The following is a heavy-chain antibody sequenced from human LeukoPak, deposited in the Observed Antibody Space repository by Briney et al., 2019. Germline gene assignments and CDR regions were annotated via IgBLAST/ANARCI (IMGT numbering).Heavy chain of an antibody. D-gene: IGHD2-2*02. CDR3: ARDRCSSTSCYNVNWFDP. CDR2: ISAYNGNT. CDR1: GYTFTSYG. V-gene: IGHV1-18*01. J-gene: IGHJ5*02. Sequence: ASVKVSCKASGYTFTSYGISWVRQAPGQGLEWMGWISAYNGNTNYAQKLQGRVTMTTDTSTSAAYMELRSLRSDDTAVYYCARDRCSSTSCYNVNWFDPWGQETLVTVSS.